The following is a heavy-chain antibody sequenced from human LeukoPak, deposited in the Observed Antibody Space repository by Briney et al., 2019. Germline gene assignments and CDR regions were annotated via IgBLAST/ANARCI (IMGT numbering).Heavy chain of an antibody. CDR2: INQGASHI. Sequence: PGGSLRLSCAASGFTFSSSAMNWVRQAPGKGLEWVSSINQGASHIYYADSVRGRFTISRDNAKNSLYLQMSSLRAEDTAVYYCVRDDDRPDNGLDYWGQGTLVTVSS. D-gene: IGHD3-22*01. CDR1: GFTFSSSA. CDR3: VRDDDRPDNGLDY. J-gene: IGHJ4*02. V-gene: IGHV3-21*01.